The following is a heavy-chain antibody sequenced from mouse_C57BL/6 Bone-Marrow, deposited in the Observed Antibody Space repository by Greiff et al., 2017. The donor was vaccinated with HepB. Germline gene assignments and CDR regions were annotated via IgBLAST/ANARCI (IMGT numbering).Heavy chain of an antibody. CDR2: IYPSDSET. CDR1: GYTFTSYW. J-gene: IGHJ3*01. Sequence: QVHVKQPGAELVRPGSSVKLSCKASGYTFTSYWMDWVKQRPGQGLEWIGNIYPSDSETHYNQKFKDKATLTVDKSSSTAYMQLSSLTSEDSAVYYCARGGQLRPFAYWGQGTLVTVSA. V-gene: IGHV1-61*01. D-gene: IGHD3-2*02. CDR3: ARGGQLRPFAY.